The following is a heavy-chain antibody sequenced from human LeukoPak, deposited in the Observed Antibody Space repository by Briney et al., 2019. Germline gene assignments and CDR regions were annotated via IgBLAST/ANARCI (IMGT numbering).Heavy chain of an antibody. V-gene: IGHV3-74*01. J-gene: IGHJ3*02. CDR2: ISTDGSSA. CDR3: AKESGVVTAGAFDI. D-gene: IGHD2-21*02. CDR1: GFTFSSYW. Sequence: PGGSLRLSCAASGFTFSSYWMHWVRQAPGKGLVWVSRISTDGSSAIYADSVKGRFTISRDNSKNSLYLQMNSLRTEDTALYYYAKESGVVTAGAFDIWGQGTMVTVSS.